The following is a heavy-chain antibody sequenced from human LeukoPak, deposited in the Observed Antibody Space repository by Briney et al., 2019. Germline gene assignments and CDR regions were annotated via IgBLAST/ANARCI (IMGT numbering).Heavy chain of an antibody. V-gene: IGHV4-59*01. Sequence: SETLSLTCTVSGGSISSYYWSWIRQSPGKGLEWIGYIYYSGSTNYNPSLKSRVTISVDTSKNQFSLKLSSVTAADTAVYYCARGLYYYYGMDVWGQGTAVTVSS. J-gene: IGHJ6*02. CDR1: GGSISSYY. CDR3: ARGLYYYYGMDV. CDR2: IYYSGST.